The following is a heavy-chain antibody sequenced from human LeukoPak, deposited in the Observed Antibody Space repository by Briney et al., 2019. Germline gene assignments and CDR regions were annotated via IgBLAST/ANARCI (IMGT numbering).Heavy chain of an antibody. D-gene: IGHD1-26*01. J-gene: IGHJ4*02. V-gene: IGHV3-66*02. CDR1: GFTVSSNY. Sequence: GGSLRLSCAASGFTVSSNYMSWVRQAPGKGLEWVSVIYSGGSTYYADSVKGRFTISRDNSKNTLYLQMNSLRAEDTAVYYCARGPVAELLRSGPLDYWGQGTLVTVSS. CDR3: ARGPVAELLRSGPLDY. CDR2: IYSGGST.